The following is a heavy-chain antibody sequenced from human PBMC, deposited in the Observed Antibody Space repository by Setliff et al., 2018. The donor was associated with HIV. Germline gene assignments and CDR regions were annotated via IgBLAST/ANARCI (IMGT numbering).Heavy chain of an antibody. V-gene: IGHV3-74*01. CDR2: INADGSIT. J-gene: IGHJ6*02. Sequence: GGYLRLSCGASGISFGNHWMYWVRQAPGKGLVWVSRINADGSITDYADSVKGRFTISRDNAKNTLYMQMNSQRAEDTAVYYCARPYTVWVYGMDVWGQGTTVPSP. D-gene: IGHD2-8*01. CDR3: ARPYTVWVYGMDV. CDR1: GISFGNHW.